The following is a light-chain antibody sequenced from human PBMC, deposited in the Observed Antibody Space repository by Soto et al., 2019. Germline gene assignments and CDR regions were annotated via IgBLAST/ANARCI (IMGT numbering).Light chain of an antibody. CDR2: GAS. Sequence: DIVLTQSPATLSLSPGERATLSCGASQRLSTYLAWYQQKPGQAPRLLIYGASTRATGIPARFSGSGSGTEFTLTISSLQSEDFAVYYCQQYNNWPRTFGQGTKVEIK. CDR1: QRLSTY. CDR3: QQYNNWPRT. J-gene: IGKJ1*01. V-gene: IGKV3-15*01.